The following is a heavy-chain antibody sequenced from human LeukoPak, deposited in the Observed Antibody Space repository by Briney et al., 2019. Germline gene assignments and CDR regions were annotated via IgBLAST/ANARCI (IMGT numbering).Heavy chain of an antibody. CDR1: GFTFSYYW. D-gene: IGHD6-19*01. CDR2: INEDGSEK. V-gene: IGHV3-7*04. CDR3: ARSVAVAV. J-gene: IGHJ4*02. Sequence: GGSLRLSCAASGFTFSYYWMTWVRQAPGKGLEWVANINEDGSEKYYVDSVKGRFTISRDNAKNSLYTHMNNLGAEDTAVYYCARSVAVAVWGQGTLVTVSS.